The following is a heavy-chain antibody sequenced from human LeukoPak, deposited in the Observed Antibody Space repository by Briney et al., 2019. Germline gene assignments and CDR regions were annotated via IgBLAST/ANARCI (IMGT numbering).Heavy chain of an antibody. CDR2: IIHSGST. Sequence: SETLSLTCAVYGGSLSGYYWSWISHPPGKGLEWSGEIIHSGSTNYNPSLKSRVTISVDTSKKQFSLKLSSVTAPDTAVYYCARAPDCSSTSCYRSYQCGVDVWAQETTDTVST. V-gene: IGHV4-34*12. CDR1: GGSLSGYY. J-gene: IGHJ6*01. CDR3: ARAPDCSSTSCYRSYQCGVDV. D-gene: IGHD2-2*01.